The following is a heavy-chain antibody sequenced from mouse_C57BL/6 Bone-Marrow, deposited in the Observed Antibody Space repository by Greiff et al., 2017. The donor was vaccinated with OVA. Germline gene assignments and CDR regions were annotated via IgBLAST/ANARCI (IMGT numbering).Heavy chain of an antibody. V-gene: IGHV1-4*01. CDR1: GYTFTSYT. D-gene: IGHD2-1*01. Sequence: VQLQQSGAELARPGASVKMSCKASGYTFTSYTMHWVKQRPGQGLEWIGYINPSSGYTKYNQKFKDKATLTADKSSSTAYMQLSSVTSDGSAVYYGAREDGNWFAYWGQGTLVTVSA. J-gene: IGHJ3*01. CDR3: AREDGNWFAY. CDR2: INPSSGYT.